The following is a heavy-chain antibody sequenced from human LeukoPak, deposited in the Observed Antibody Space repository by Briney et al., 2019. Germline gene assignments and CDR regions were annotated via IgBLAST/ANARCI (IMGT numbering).Heavy chain of an antibody. Sequence: PSETLSLTCTVSGGSISSGGYYWSWIRQHPGKGPEWIGYIYYSGSTYYNPSLKSRVTISVDTSKNQFSLKLSSVTAADTAVYYCARELGCSSTSCYFRSRFYYYGMDVWGQGTTVTVSS. D-gene: IGHD2-2*01. CDR3: ARELGCSSTSCYFRSRFYYYGMDV. V-gene: IGHV4-31*03. J-gene: IGHJ6*02. CDR2: IYYSGST. CDR1: GGSISSGGYY.